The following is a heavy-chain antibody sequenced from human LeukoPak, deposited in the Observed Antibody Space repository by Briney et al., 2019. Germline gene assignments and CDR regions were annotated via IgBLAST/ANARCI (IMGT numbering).Heavy chain of an antibody. Sequence: GGSLRLSCAVSGFTFSSYWMHWVRQAPGKGLVWVSRINSDGSTTSYADSVKGRFTISRDNAKNTLYLQVNSLRAEDTAVYYCARGPSFYDSSAYIYWGQGTQVTVSS. V-gene: IGHV3-74*01. CDR2: INSDGSTT. CDR3: ARGPSFYDSSAYIY. CDR1: GFTFSSYW. D-gene: IGHD3-22*01. J-gene: IGHJ4*02.